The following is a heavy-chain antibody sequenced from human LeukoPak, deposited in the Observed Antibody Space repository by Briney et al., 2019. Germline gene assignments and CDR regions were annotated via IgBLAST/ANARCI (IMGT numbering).Heavy chain of an antibody. CDR3: ARVGRPSSGWYLGRDY. CDR1: GFTFSSYS. CDR2: ISSSSSTI. V-gene: IGHV3-48*04. J-gene: IGHJ4*02. D-gene: IGHD6-19*01. Sequence: GGSLRLSCAASGFTFSSYSMNWVRQAPGKGLEWVSYISSSSSTIYYADSVKGRFTISRDNAKNSLYLQMNSLRAEDTAVYYCARVGRPSSGWYLGRDYWGQGTLVTVSS.